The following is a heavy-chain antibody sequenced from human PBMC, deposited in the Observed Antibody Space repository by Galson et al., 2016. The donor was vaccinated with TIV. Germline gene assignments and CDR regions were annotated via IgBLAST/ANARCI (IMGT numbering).Heavy chain of an antibody. J-gene: IGHJ6*02. V-gene: IGHV1-69*02. CDR3: AKQFVDV. CDR2: ILPIVGMT. D-gene: IGHD5-24*01. CDR1: GGTLSRHT. Sequence: SVKVSCKASGGTLSRHTISWVRQAPGQGLEWMGRILPIVGMTNYAQKLQGRVTIIADRFTSTVSMELSGLTSDDTTVYYCAKQFVDVWGQGTTVTVSS.